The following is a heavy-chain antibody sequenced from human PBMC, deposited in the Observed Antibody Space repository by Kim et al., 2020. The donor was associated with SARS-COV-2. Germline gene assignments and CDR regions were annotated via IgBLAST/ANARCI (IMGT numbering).Heavy chain of an antibody. J-gene: IGHJ4*02. CDR2: ISSSSSYT. V-gene: IGHV3-11*06. CDR3: AALPLYYGSGMY. CDR1: GFTFSDYY. D-gene: IGHD3-10*01. Sequence: GGSLRLSCAASGFTFSDYYMSWIRQAPGKGLEWVSYISSSSSYTNYADSVKGRFTISRDNAKNSLYLQMNSLRAEDTAVYYCAALPLYYGSGMYWGQGTLVTVSS.